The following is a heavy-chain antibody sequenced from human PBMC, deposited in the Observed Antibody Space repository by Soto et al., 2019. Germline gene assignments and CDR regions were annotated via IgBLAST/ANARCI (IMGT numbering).Heavy chain of an antibody. CDR3: ARVGGYYIWGSYPRLKWPMNDAFDI. Sequence: PSETLSLTCTVSGGSISSYYWSWIRQPPGKGLEWIGYIYYSGSTNYNPSLKSRVTISVDTSKNQFSLKLSSVTAADTAVYYCARVGGYYIWGSYPRLKWPMNDAFDIWGQGTMVTVSS. J-gene: IGHJ3*02. D-gene: IGHD3-16*02. CDR1: GGSISSYY. V-gene: IGHV4-59*01. CDR2: IYYSGST.